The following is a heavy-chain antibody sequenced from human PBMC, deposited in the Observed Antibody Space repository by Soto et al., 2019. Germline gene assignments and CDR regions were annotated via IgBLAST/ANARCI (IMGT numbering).Heavy chain of an antibody. CDR2: ISGSGGST. J-gene: IGHJ6*03. CDR1: GFTFSSYA. V-gene: IGHV3-23*01. Sequence: HPGGSLRLSCAASGFTFSSYAMSWVRQAPGKGLEWVSAISGSGGSTYYADSVKGRFTISRDNSKNTLYLQMNSLRAEDTAVYYCAKVPGYSGSYNLYYMDVWGKGTTVTVSS. CDR3: AKVPGYSGSYNLYYMDV. D-gene: IGHD5-12*01.